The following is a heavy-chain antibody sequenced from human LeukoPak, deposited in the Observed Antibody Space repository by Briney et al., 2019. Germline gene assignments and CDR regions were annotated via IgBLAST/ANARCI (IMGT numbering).Heavy chain of an antibody. CDR3: ARGFRYYGSGIDY. CDR1: GFTFSSYS. J-gene: IGHJ4*02. D-gene: IGHD3-10*01. Sequence: GGSLRLSCAASGFTFSSYSMHWVRQAPGKGLEYVSAISTNGGSTYYANSVKGRFTISRDDPKNTLDLQMGSLRPEDMAVYYCARGFRYYGSGIDYWGQGTLVTVSS. V-gene: IGHV3-64*01. CDR2: ISTNGGST.